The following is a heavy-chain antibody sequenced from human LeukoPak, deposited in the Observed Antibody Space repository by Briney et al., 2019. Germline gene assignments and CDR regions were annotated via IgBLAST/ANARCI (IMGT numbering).Heavy chain of an antibody. CDR1: GYTFTGYY. Sequence: ASVKVSCKASGYTFTGYYMHWVRQAPGQGLEWMGWINPNSGGTNYAQKFQGRVTMTRDTSISTAYMELSRLRSDDTAVYYCARSMYSSSWGFDPWGQGTLVTVSS. CDR2: INPNSGGT. J-gene: IGHJ5*02. CDR3: ARSMYSSSWGFDP. D-gene: IGHD6-6*01. V-gene: IGHV1-2*02.